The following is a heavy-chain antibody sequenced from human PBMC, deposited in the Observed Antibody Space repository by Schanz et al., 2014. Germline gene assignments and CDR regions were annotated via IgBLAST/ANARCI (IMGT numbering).Heavy chain of an antibody. CDR3: ASSGAGYSSSWDFDY. CDR2: IIPILGIA. Sequence: QGQLVQSGAKVKKPGSSVKVSCKASGGTFSTYTISWVRQAPGQGLEWMGRIIPILGIANYAQKFQGRVTITADKSTFTAYMDVSSLRSEDTAVYYCASSGAGYSSSWDFDYWGQGTLVTVSS. J-gene: IGHJ4*02. D-gene: IGHD6-13*01. CDR1: GGTFSTYT. V-gene: IGHV1-69*02.